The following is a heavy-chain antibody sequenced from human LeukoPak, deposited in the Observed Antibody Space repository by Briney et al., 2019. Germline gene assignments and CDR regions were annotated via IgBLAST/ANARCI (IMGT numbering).Heavy chain of an antibody. V-gene: IGHV4-39*07. J-gene: IGHJ6*03. CDR3: ARGGGLDYYYYYMDV. CDR1: GGSIGSSSYY. Sequence: SETLSLTCTVSGGSIGSSSYYWGWIRQPPGKGLELIGSIYYSGSTYYNPSLKSRVTISVDTSKNQFSLKLSSVTAADTAVYYCARGGGLDYYYYYMDVWGKGTTVTISS. CDR2: IYYSGST. D-gene: IGHD6-6*01.